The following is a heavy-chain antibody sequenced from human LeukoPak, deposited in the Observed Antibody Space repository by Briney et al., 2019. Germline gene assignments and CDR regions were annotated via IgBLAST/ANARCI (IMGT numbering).Heavy chain of an antibody. CDR1: GSIFRSYC. CDR3: AKLGADRALRYSDWSIWE. CDR2: TSGSGNSI. J-gene: IGHJ4*02. D-gene: IGHD3-9*01. Sequence: GGSLRLSCAASGSIFRSYCMSWVRQAPGKGLKWVSGTSGSGNSIYYADSVKGRFTISRDNSKNTLYLQMNSLRAEDTAVYYCAKLGADRALRYSDWSIWEWGQGTLVTVSS. V-gene: IGHV3-23*01.